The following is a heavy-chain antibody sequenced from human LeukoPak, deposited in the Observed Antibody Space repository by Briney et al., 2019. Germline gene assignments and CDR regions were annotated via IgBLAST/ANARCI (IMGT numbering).Heavy chain of an antibody. D-gene: IGHD5-18*01. CDR3: ARDEYSYGSRTHPYFFDY. Sequence: SETLSLTCTVSGGSISSYYWSWIRQPPGKGLEWIGYIYYNGSTNYSPSLKSRVTISLDTSKNQFSLKLSSVTAADTALYYCARDEYSYGSRTHPYFFDYWGQGTLVTVSS. CDR2: IYYNGST. J-gene: IGHJ4*02. V-gene: IGHV4-59*12. CDR1: GGSISSYY.